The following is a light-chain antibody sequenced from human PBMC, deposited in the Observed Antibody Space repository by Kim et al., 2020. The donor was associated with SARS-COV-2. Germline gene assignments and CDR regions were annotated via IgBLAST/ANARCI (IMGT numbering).Light chain of an antibody. Sequence: IQMTQSPSSLSASLGDSVTITCRASQGISQNVAWFQQKPGQAPKSLIYGASALQGGVTSRFRGAGSGRDFSLTINSLQADDFAIYFCQQYNSHPITFGRGTRLEIK. CDR1: QGISQN. J-gene: IGKJ5*01. CDR2: GAS. CDR3: QQYNSHPIT. V-gene: IGKV1-16*01.